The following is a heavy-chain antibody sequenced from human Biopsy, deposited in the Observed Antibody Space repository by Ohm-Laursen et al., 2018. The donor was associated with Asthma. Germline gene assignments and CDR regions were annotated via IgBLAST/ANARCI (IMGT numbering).Heavy chain of an antibody. CDR1: GDSISSYH. D-gene: IGHD4-23*01. Sequence: SETLSLTCTVSGDSISSYHWSWIRQPPGKGLEWIGYVFYGGATNYNPSLKSRVTISVDTSTNQFFLRLSSVTAADTAVYYRARGVVYGGDSYAEYFQHWGQGTLVTVSS. CDR3: ARGVVYGGDSYAEYFQH. V-gene: IGHV4-59*01. CDR2: VFYGGAT. J-gene: IGHJ1*01.